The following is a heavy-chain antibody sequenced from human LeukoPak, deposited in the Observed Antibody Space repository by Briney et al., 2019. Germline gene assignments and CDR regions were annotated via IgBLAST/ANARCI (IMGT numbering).Heavy chain of an antibody. CDR1: GFTFDDYA. V-gene: IGHV3-9*01. Sequence: GRSLRLSCAASGFTFDDYAMHWVRQAPGKGLEWVSGISWNSGSIGYADSVKGRFTISRDNAKNSLYLQMNSLRAEDTALYYCAKDRHNYGDYRAFDYWGQGTLVTVSS. J-gene: IGHJ4*02. D-gene: IGHD4-17*01. CDR3: AKDRHNYGDYRAFDY. CDR2: ISWNSGSI.